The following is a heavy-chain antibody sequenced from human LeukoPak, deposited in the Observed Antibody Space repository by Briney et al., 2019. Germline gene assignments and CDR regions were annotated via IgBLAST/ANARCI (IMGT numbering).Heavy chain of an antibody. V-gene: IGHV3-11*01. CDR3: TRERRGNYFAFES. D-gene: IGHD3-16*01. J-gene: IGHJ4*02. Sequence: GGSLRLSCAASGFTVSDYYMSWVRQPPGKGLEWISYITSSGGSTKYADSVKGRFTISRDNAKNSVALQMNSLRAEDTAVYYCTRERRGNYFAFESWGQGTLVTVSS. CDR1: GFTVSDYY. CDR2: ITSSGGST.